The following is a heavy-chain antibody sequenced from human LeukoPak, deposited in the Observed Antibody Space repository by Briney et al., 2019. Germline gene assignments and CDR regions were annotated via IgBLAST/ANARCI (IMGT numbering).Heavy chain of an antibody. CDR2: IRKDGSQK. CDR1: GFTFSSYW. CDR3: TRVSGGYDVSDY. V-gene: IGHV3-7*03. Sequence: GGSLRLSCAASGFTFSSYWMSWVRQAPGKGLEWVANIRKDGSQKYHVDSVEGRFTISRDNAKNSLYLQMNTLRADDTAVYYCTRVSGGYDVSDYWGQGTLVTVSS. D-gene: IGHD3-3*01. J-gene: IGHJ4*02.